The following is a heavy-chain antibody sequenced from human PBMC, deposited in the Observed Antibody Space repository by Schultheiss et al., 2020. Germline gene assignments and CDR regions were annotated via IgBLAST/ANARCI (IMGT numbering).Heavy chain of an antibody. D-gene: IGHD2-21*01. CDR2: ISYDGSHK. J-gene: IGHJ6*02. Sequence: GGSLRLSCTASGFTFGDYAMHWVRQAPGKGLEWVSVISYDGSHKYYADSVKGRFTISRDDSKNTLYLQMNSLRVEDTAVYYCAGAAYGYYYYAVDVWGQGTTVTVSS. V-gene: IGHV3-30*04. CDR3: AGAAYGYYYYAVDV. CDR1: GFTFGDYA.